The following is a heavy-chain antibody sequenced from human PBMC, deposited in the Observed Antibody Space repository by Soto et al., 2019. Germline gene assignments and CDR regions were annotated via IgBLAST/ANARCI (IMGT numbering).Heavy chain of an antibody. D-gene: IGHD6-19*01. CDR2: ISGSGGST. CDR1: GFTFSSYA. J-gene: IGHJ4*02. V-gene: IGHV3-23*01. Sequence: EVQLLETGGGLVQPGGSLRLSCAASGFTFSSYAMSWVRQAPGKGLEWVSAISGSGGSTYYADSVKGRFTISRDNSKNTLYLQMNSLRAEDTAVYYCAKRVAVAGNFDYWGQGTLVTVSS. CDR3: AKRVAVAGNFDY.